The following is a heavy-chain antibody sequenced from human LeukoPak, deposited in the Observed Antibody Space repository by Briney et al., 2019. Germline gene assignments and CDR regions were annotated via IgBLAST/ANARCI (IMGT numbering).Heavy chain of an antibody. CDR3: AKDLGYSGSYIDC. V-gene: IGHV3-30*18. D-gene: IGHD1-26*01. Sequence: GRSLRLSCAASGFTFSSYVMHWVRQAPGKGREWVAFISYDGGNKYYADSVKGRFTTSRDNSKNTLYLQMNSLRTEDTAVYYCAKDLGYSGSYIDCWGQGTLVTVSS. CDR1: GFTFSSYV. CDR2: ISYDGGNK. J-gene: IGHJ4*02.